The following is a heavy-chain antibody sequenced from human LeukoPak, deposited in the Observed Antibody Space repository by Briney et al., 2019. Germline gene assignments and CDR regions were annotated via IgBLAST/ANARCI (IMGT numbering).Heavy chain of an antibody. J-gene: IGHJ6*04. Sequence: GRSLRLSCAASGFTFSSYGMHWVRQAPGKGLEWVAVIWYDGSNKYYADSVKGRFTISRDNSKNTLYLQMNSLRAEDTAVYYCATQNGGCSGGSCYSRVNYYYYGMDVWGKGTTVTVSS. CDR3: ATQNGGCSGGSCYSRVNYYYYGMDV. CDR2: IWYDGSNK. V-gene: IGHV3-33*01. D-gene: IGHD2-15*01. CDR1: GFTFSSYG.